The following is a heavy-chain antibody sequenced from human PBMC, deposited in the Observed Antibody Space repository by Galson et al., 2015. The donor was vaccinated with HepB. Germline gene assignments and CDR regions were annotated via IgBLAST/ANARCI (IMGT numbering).Heavy chain of an antibody. V-gene: IGHV3-30-3*01. D-gene: IGHD6-19*01. CDR1: GFIFNSYA. CDR2: ISYDGSNK. J-gene: IGHJ4*02. CDR3: AREPYSSGWWKRGRYFDY. Sequence: SLRLSCAASGFIFNSYAMTWVRQAPGKGLEWVAFISYDGSNKYYADSVKGRFTISRDDSKNTLYLQMNSLGPEDTAVYYCAREPYSSGWWKRGRYFDYWGQGALVTVSS.